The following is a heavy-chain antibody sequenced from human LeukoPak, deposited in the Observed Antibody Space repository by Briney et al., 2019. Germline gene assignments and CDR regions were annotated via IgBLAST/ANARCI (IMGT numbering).Heavy chain of an antibody. V-gene: IGHV3-48*03. J-gene: IGHJ4*02. CDR1: GFPFSVYE. CDR3: ALLAVASDFDY. D-gene: IGHD6-19*01. Sequence: GGSLRLSCAVSGFPFSVYEMNWVRQAPGRGLEWVSNIGSSGTTIYYADSVRGRFSISRDNAKSSLYLQMNSLRVEDTAVYYCALLAVASDFDYWGQGALVTVSS. CDR2: IGSSGTTI.